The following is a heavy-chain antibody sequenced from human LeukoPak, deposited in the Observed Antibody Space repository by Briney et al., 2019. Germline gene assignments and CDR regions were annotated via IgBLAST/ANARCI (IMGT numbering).Heavy chain of an antibody. CDR2: IIPIFGTA. CDR1: GGTFSSYA. Sequence: GASVKVSCKASGGTFSSYAISWVRQAPGQGLEWMGGIIPIFGTANYAQKFQGRVTITADESTSTAYMELSSLRSEDTAVYYCWLTATPEVWFDPWGQGTLVTVSS. J-gene: IGHJ5*02. CDR3: WLTATPEVWFDP. D-gene: IGHD2-15*01. V-gene: IGHV1-69*13.